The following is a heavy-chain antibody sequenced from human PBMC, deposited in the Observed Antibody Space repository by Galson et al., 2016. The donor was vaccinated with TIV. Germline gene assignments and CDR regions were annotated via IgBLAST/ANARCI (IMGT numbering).Heavy chain of an antibody. CDR2: IKPNRGDT. J-gene: IGHJ4*02. Sequence: VHWVRQAPGQGLEWMGWIKPNRGDTNVAQKSRGRVTMTRDTSITTAYLELSGLRSDDTAVYYCARGFGVLTGNYLPKDFDYWGQGTLVTVSS. D-gene: IGHD3-9*01. CDR3: ARGFGVLTGNYLPKDFDY. V-gene: IGHV1-2*02.